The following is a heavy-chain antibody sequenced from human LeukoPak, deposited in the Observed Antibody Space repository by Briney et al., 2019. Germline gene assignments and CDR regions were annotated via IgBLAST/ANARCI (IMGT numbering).Heavy chain of an antibody. V-gene: IGHV1-46*01. CDR1: GDTFTSYY. Sequence: ASVKVSCKASGDTFTSYYIHWVRQAPGQGLEWMGLINPSGGSAYYSQKFHGTVTMARDMSTSTVYMELRSLRTEDTAVYYCARGISSISSGFYFDYWGQGTLVTVSS. D-gene: IGHD6-6*01. CDR3: ARGISSISSGFYFDY. CDR2: INPSGGSA. J-gene: IGHJ4*02.